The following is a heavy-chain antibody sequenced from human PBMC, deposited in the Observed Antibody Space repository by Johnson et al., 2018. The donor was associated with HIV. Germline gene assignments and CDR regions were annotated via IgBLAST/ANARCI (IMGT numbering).Heavy chain of an antibody. CDR2: ISYDGSNK. J-gene: IGHJ3*02. CDR1: GFTFSSYD. D-gene: IGHD7-27*01. V-gene: IGHV3-30*18. Sequence: QMLLVESGGGVVQPGRSLRLSCAASGFTFSSYDMHWVRQAPGKGLEWVAVISYDGSNKYYADSVKGRFTISRDNSNNTLYLQMNSLRAEDTAVYYCAKERSWAFDIWGQGTMVTVS. CDR3: AKERSWAFDI.